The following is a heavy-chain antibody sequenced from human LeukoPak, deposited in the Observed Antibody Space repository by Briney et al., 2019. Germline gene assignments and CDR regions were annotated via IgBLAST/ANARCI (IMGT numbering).Heavy chain of an antibody. V-gene: IGHV3-30*07. CDR3: ARAVAAHGWFDP. CDR1: GFTFRTYA. CDR2: ISDDGSNK. J-gene: IGHJ5*02. Sequence: GGSLRLSCAASGFTFRTYAMNWVRQAPGKGLEWVAVISDDGSNKYYAESVKGRFTISRDNSKNTLYLQMNSLRAEDTAVYYCARAVAAHGWFDPWGQGTLVTVSS. D-gene: IGHD6-19*01.